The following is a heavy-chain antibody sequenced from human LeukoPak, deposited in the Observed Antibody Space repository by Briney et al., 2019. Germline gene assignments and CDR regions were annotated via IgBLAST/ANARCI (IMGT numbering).Heavy chain of an antibody. CDR3: ARVGRRGYRVNNWFDP. J-gene: IGHJ5*02. CDR1: GGSFSGYY. CDR2: INHSGST. Sequence: SETLSLACAVYGGSFSGYYWSWIRQPPGKGLKWIGEINHSGSTNYNPSLKSRVTISVDTSKNQFSLKLSSVTAADTAVYYCARVGRRGYRVNNWFDPWGQGTLVTVSS. D-gene: IGHD5-18*01. V-gene: IGHV4-34*01.